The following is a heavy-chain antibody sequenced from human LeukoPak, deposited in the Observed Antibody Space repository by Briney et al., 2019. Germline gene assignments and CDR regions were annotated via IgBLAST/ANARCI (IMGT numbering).Heavy chain of an antibody. J-gene: IGHJ4*02. Sequence: NPSETLSLTCTVSGGSVSTGSYYWRWIRQPAGRGLEWIGHIHTSGTMNYNASLKSRVRISVETSKTQFSLRLSSVTAADTAVYFCARGILRDYYDSSGFYHRGGVGYWGQGTLVTVSS. D-gene: IGHD3-22*01. CDR3: ARGILRDYYDSSGFYHRGGVGY. CDR2: IHTSGTM. CDR1: GGSVSTGSYY. V-gene: IGHV4-61*09.